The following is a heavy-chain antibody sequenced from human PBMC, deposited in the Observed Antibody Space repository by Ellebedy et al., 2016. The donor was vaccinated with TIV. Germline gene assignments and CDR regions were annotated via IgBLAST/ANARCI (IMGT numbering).Heavy chain of an antibody. J-gene: IGHJ3*02. V-gene: IGHV5-51*01. CDR1: GYSFTSYW. D-gene: IGHD4-23*01. CDR2: IYPGDSDT. Sequence: PGGSLRLSCKGSGYSFTSYWVGWVRQLPGKGLEWMGIIYPGDSDTRYSPSFQGQVTISADKSSSTAYLQWSSLKASDTAMYYCATPYGGGGHDGFDIWGQGTTVIVSS. CDR3: ATPYGGGGHDGFDI.